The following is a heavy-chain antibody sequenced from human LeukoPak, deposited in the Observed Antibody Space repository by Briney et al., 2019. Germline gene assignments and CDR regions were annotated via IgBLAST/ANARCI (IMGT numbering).Heavy chain of an antibody. J-gene: IGHJ6*02. CDR2: ISGSGGST. CDR3: AKLGGIAVAVLYYYYGMDV. CDR1: GFTFSSYA. D-gene: IGHD6-19*01. Sequence: GGSLRLSCAASGFTFSSYAMSWVRQAPGKGLEWVSAISGSGGSTYYADSVKGRFTISRDNSKNTLYLQMNSLRAEDTAVYYYAKLGGIAVAVLYYYYGMDVWGQGTTVTVSS. V-gene: IGHV3-23*01.